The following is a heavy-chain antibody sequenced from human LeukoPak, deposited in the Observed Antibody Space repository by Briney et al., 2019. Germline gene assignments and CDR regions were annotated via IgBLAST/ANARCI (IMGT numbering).Heavy chain of an antibody. J-gene: IGHJ4*02. V-gene: IGHV3-9*01. CDR3: AKDREEVGATGAFTALDY. Sequence: TGGSLRLSCAASGFTFDDYAMHWVRQAPGKGLEWVSGISWNSGSIGYADSVKGRFTISRDNSKNTLYLQMNSLRAEDTAVYYCAKDREEVGATGAFTALDYWGQGTLVTVSS. CDR2: ISWNSGSI. CDR1: GFTFDDYA. D-gene: IGHD1-26*01.